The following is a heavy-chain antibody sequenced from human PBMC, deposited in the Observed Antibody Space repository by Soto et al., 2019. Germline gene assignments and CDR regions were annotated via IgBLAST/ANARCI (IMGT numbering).Heavy chain of an antibody. CDR2: IYYSGST. CDR3: ARVWGGAFDI. V-gene: IGHV4-59*01. J-gene: IGHJ3*02. D-gene: IGHD3-10*01. Sequence: ETLCLTCTVSGGSISSYYWSCIRQPPGKGLEWIGYIYYSGSTNYNPSLKSRVTISVDTSKNQFSLKLSSVTAADTAVYYCARVWGGAFDIWGQGTMVTVSS. CDR1: GGSISSYY.